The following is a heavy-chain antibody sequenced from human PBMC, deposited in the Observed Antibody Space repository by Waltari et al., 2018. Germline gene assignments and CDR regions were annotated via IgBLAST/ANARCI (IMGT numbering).Heavy chain of an antibody. CDR2: INWNSANR. D-gene: IGHD1-1*01. CDR3: AKHQTFGWDDYFDL. V-gene: IGHV3-20*04. Sequence: EVQLVESGGGVVRPGGALRLSCAAAGFTVDDAGMSWVSQAPGKGLEWVSGINWNSANRVYGDSVKGRFTISRDNAKNSLYLQMKTLRAEDTALYYCAKHQTFGWDDYFDLWGRGTLVTVSA. CDR1: GFTVDDAG. J-gene: IGHJ2*01.